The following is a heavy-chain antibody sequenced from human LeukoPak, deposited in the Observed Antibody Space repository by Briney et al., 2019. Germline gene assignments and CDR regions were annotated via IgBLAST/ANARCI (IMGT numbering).Heavy chain of an antibody. CDR1: GGTFISYA. J-gene: IGHJ6*03. CDR2: IIPIFGTA. V-gene: IGHV1-69*13. CDR3: ARSNYGSEEYYYYYYMDV. Sequence: ASVTVSFKASGGTFISYAISWVRQAPGQGLEWMGGIIPIFGTANYAQKFQGRVTITADESTSTAYMELSSLRSEDTAVYYCARSNYGSEEYYYYYYMDVWGKGTTVTISS. D-gene: IGHD3-10*01.